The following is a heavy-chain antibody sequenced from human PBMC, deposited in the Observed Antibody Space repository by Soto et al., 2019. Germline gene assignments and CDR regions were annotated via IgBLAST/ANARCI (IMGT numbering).Heavy chain of an antibody. CDR1: GFTFNNYG. V-gene: IGHV3-33*01. CDR2: IWFDGSNK. D-gene: IGHD3-10*01. CDR3: ARIYGSGSYGEDV. J-gene: IGHJ6*02. Sequence: QVQLVESGGGVVQPGRSLRLYCAASGFTFNNYGMHWVRQAPGKGLEWVAVIWFDGSNKYYAESVKGRFTISRDNSNNTLFLQMNSLRAEDTAVYYCARIYGSGSYGEDVWGQETTVTVSS.